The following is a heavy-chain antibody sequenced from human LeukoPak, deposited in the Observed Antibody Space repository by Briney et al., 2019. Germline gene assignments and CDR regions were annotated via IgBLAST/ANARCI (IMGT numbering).Heavy chain of an antibody. D-gene: IGHD5-24*01. J-gene: IGHJ4*02. CDR1: GFTFSSYS. CDR2: TKNKANSYIS. V-gene: IGHV3-72*01. Sequence: SGGSLRLSCAASGFTFSSYSMNWVRQAPGKGLEWVGRTKNKANSYISEYAASVKGRFTISRDDSKNSLYLQMNSLNTVDTAVYYCAREGYRARNFDYWGQGTLVTVSS. CDR3: AREGYRARNFDY.